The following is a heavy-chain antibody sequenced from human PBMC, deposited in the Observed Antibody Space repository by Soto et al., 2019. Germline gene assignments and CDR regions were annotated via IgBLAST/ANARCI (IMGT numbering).Heavy chain of an antibody. J-gene: IGHJ6*02. D-gene: IGHD3-9*01. V-gene: IGHV3-48*01. CDR3: TREGPVAGADLQYFIRPPDV. CDR2: ISSGPQRA. CDR1: GFTFSSFS. Sequence: EVQLVESGGGLVQPGGSLRLSCAASGFTFSSFSMNWIRQAPGKGLEWVSYISSGPQRALYADSVRGRFTISRDNGRNSLYLQMDSLRAEDMAVYYCTREGPVAGADLQYFIRPPDVWGQGTTVTVSS.